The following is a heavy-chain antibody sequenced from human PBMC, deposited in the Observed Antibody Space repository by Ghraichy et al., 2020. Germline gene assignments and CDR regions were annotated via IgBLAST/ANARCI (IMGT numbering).Heavy chain of an antibody. CDR2: IYYSGST. Sequence: SETLSLTCTVSGGSISSSSYYWGWIRQPPGKGLEWIGSIYYSGSTYYNPSLKSRVTISVDTSKNQFSLKLSSVTAADTAVYYCAEVPKDSSGWLDAFDIWGQGTMVTVSS. D-gene: IGHD6-19*01. J-gene: IGHJ3*02. CDR3: AEVPKDSSGWLDAFDI. V-gene: IGHV4-39*01. CDR1: GGSISSSSYY.